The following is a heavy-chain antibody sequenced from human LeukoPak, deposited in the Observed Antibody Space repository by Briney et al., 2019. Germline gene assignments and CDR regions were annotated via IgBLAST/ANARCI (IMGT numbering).Heavy chain of an antibody. CDR3: AREVAMGAFDI. V-gene: IGHV4-59*01. CDR1: GGSISSYY. CDR2: IYYSGST. Sequence: SETLSLTCTVSGGSISSYYWSWIRQPPGKGLEWIGYIYYSGSTNYNPSLKSRVTISVDTSKNQFSLKLSSVTAADTAVYYCAREVAMGAFDIWGQGTMVTVSS. J-gene: IGHJ3*02. D-gene: IGHD5-12*01.